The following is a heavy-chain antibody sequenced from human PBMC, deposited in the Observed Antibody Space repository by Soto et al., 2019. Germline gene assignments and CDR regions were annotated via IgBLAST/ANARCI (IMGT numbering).Heavy chain of an antibody. CDR1: GGSISSYY. CDR2: IYYSGST. CDR3: TGGPDFEYYFDY. D-gene: IGHD3-9*01. V-gene: IGHV4-59*01. J-gene: IGHJ4*02. Sequence: SATLSLTCTVSGGSISSYYWSWIRQPPGKGLEWIGYIYYSGSTNYNPSLKSRVTISVDTSKNQFSLKLGSVTAADTAVYYCTGGPDFEYYFDYWGQGTLVTVSS.